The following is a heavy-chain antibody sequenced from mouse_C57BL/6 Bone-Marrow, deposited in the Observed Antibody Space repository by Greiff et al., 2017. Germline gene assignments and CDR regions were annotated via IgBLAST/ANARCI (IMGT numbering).Heavy chain of an antibody. CDR2: IYPGDGDT. J-gene: IGHJ2*01. CDR1: GYAFSSSW. CDR3: ARGDDPYYSAY. V-gene: IGHV1-82*01. D-gene: IGHD2-3*01. Sequence: VQLQQSGPELVKPGASVKISCKASGYAFSSSWMNWVKQRPGKGLEWIGRIYPGDGDTNYNGKFKGKATLTADKSSSTAYMQLSSLTSEDSAVYFCARGDDPYYSAYCGQGTTLTVSS.